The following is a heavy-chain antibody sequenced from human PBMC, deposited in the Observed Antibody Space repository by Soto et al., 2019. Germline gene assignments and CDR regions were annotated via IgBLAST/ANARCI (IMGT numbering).Heavy chain of an antibody. J-gene: IGHJ5*02. CDR2: IYYGGTT. CDR3: ARHKDPGENGSYGGWFDP. D-gene: IGHD1-26*01. Sequence: PSETLSLTCTVSGGSISPYYWTWIRQPPGKGLEWIGYIYYGGTTSYNPSLKSRVTISVDTSKSQISLRLSSVTAADTAVYYCARHKDPGENGSYGGWFDPWGQGTLVTVSS. CDR1: GGSISPYY. V-gene: IGHV4-59*08.